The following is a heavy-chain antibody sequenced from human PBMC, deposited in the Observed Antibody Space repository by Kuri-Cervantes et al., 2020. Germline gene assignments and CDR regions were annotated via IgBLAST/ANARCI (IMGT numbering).Heavy chain of an antibody. D-gene: IGHD3-3*01. CDR3: VCVAPGFLESDY. V-gene: IGHV3-23*01. J-gene: IGHJ4*02. Sequence: GESLKISCAAPGFTFGNHAMSWVRQSPGKGLEWVSAISGSGDNTYYADSVKGRFTISRDNSKKTLYLQMNSLRAEDTAVYYCVCVAPGFLESDYWGQGTLVTVSS. CDR2: ISGSGDNT. CDR1: GFTFGNHA.